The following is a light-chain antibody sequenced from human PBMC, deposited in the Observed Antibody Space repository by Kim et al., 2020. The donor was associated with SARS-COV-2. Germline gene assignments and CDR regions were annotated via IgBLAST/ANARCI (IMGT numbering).Light chain of an antibody. CDR1: SRDVGGYNY. CDR3: SSYGGSSNYV. Sequence: GQSVTISCTGTSRDVGGYNYVSWYQQHPGKAPKLMIYDVTKRPSGVPDRFSGSKSGNTASLTVSGLQAEDEADYYCSSYGGSSNYVFGTGTKVTVL. CDR2: DVT. J-gene: IGLJ1*01. V-gene: IGLV2-8*01.